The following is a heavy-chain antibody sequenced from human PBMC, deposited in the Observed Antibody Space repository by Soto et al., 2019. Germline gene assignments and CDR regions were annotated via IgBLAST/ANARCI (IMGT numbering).Heavy chain of an antibody. CDR3: AIDHPNYDPTRRHDY. D-gene: IGHD3-3*01. CDR2: ISSSGSTT. CDR1: GFTFSFYS. V-gene: IGHV3-48*02. J-gene: IGHJ4*01. Sequence: EVQLVESGGGLVQPGGSLRLSCATSGFTFSFYSMNWVRQAPGKGLEWVSYISSSGSTTYHADSVKGRFTTSRDNAENSLYLQMNSLRDEDTAVYSCAIDHPNYDPTRRHDYWGHGTLVTVSS.